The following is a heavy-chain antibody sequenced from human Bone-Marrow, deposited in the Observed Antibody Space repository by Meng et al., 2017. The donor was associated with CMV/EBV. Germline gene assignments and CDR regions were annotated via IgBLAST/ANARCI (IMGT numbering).Heavy chain of an antibody. Sequence: SETLSLTCTVSGGSVSSGSYYWSWIRQPPGKGLEWIGYIYYSGSTNYNPSLKSRVTISVDTSKNQFSLKLSSVTAADTAVYYCARGDIVVVPAAIIDNGGSDYYGMDVWGQGTTVTVSS. CDR1: GGSVSSGSYY. CDR2: IYYSGST. J-gene: IGHJ6*02. V-gene: IGHV4-61*01. CDR3: ARGDIVVVPAAIIDNGGSDYYGMDV. D-gene: IGHD2-2*02.